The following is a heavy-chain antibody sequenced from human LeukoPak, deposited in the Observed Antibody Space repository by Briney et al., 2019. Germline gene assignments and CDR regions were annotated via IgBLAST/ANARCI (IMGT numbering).Heavy chain of an antibody. V-gene: IGHV3-72*01. CDR2: IRNKNHGYTT. CDR3: VRPSQGYFQN. J-gene: IGHJ1*01. D-gene: IGHD6-13*01. CDR1: GFDFSEHE. Sequence: PGRSLRLSCAASGFDFSEHEMDWVRQAPGRGHEWLARIRNKNHGYTTEYAASVKGRFTISRDDSSSSLRLQMNSLNTDDTAVYVCVRPSQGYFQNWGQGTLVTVSS.